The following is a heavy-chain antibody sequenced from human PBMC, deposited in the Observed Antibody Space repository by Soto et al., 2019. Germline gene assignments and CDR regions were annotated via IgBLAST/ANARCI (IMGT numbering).Heavy chain of an antibody. Sequence: GGSLILSCTGSGFDFGDYYMSWIRQAPGKGLEWVSYIDSGGGTTYYTDSVKGRFTISRDNAKKTVYLQMSSLRVEDTALYYCVRPYYSSSWFPFDRWGQGTLVTVSS. D-gene: IGHD6-13*01. J-gene: IGHJ4*02. CDR1: GFDFGDYY. CDR2: IDSGGGTT. CDR3: VRPYYSSSWFPFDR. V-gene: IGHV3-11*01.